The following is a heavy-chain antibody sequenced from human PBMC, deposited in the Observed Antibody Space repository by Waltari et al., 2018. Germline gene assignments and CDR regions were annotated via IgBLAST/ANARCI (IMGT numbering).Heavy chain of an antibody. CDR1: GYTFTSYY. CDR2: INPSGGST. D-gene: IGHD3-10*01. J-gene: IGHJ5*02. V-gene: IGHV1-46*01. CDR3: AREGRRMVRGVIGNWFDP. Sequence: QVQLVQSGAEVKKPGASVKVSCKASGYTFTSYYMHWVRQAPGQGLEWMGIINPSGGSTSYAQKFQARVTRTRDTSTSTVYMELSSLRSEDTAVYYCAREGRRMVRGVIGNWFDPWGQGTLVTVSS.